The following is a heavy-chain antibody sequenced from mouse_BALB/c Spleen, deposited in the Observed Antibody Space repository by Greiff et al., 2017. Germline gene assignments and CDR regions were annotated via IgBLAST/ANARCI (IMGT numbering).Heavy chain of an antibody. J-gene: IGHJ2*01. D-gene: IGHD2-2*01. CDR2: IWAGGST. CDR3: ARGGYGYDVWYYFDY. CDR1: GFSLTSYG. Sequence: VHLVESGPGLVAPSQSLSITCTVSGFSLTSYGVHWVRQPPGKGLEWLGVIWAGGSTNYNSALMSRLSISKDNSKSQVFLKMNSLQTDDTAMYYCARGGYGYDVWYYFDYWGQGTTLTVSS. V-gene: IGHV2-9*02.